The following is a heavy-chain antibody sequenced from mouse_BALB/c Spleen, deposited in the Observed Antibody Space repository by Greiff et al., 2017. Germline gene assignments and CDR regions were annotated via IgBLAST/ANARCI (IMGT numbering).Heavy chain of an antibody. Sequence: EVQLQQSGPELVKPGASVKISCKASGYTFTDYNMHWVKQSHGKSLEWIGYIYPYNGGTGYNQKFKSKATLTVDNSSSTAYMELRSLTSEDSAVYYCAIYGNPMDYWGQGTSVTVSS. J-gene: IGHJ4*01. V-gene: IGHV1S29*02. CDR2: IYPYNGGT. CDR1: GYTFTDYN. CDR3: AIYGNPMDY. D-gene: IGHD2-1*01.